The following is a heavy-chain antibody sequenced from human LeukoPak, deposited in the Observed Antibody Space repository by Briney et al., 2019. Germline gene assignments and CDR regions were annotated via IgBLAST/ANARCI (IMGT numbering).Heavy chain of an antibody. CDR3: ARARLGHGDGWY. CDR2: INHSGST. CDR1: GGSFGGYY. Sequence: SSETLSLTCAVYGGSFGGYYWSWIRQPPGKGLEWIGEINHSGSTNYNPSLKSRVTISVDTSKNQFSLKLSSVTAADTAVYYCARARLGHGDGWYWGQGTLVTVSS. D-gene: IGHD5-24*01. V-gene: IGHV4-34*01. J-gene: IGHJ4*02.